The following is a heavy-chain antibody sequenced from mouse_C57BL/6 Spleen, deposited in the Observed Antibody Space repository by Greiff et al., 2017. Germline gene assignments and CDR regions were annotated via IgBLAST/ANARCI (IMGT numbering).Heavy chain of an antibody. D-gene: IGHD1-1*01. V-gene: IGHV5-4*03. J-gene: IGHJ2*01. Sequence: EVKLMESGGGLVKPGGSLKLSCAASGFTFSSYAMSWVRQTPEKRLEWVATISDGGSYTYYPDNVKGRFTISRDNAKNNLYLQMSHLKTEDTAMYYCARVYYGSSYNFDYWGQGTTLTVSS. CDR3: ARVYYGSSYNFDY. CDR1: GFTFSSYA. CDR2: ISDGGSYT.